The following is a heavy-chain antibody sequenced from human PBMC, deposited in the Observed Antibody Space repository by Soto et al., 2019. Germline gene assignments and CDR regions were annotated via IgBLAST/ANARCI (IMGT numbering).Heavy chain of an antibody. J-gene: IGHJ4*02. D-gene: IGHD1-26*01. CDR1: GFTLSSYA. Sequence: QVQLVESGGGVVQPGRSLRLSCAASGFTLSSYAMHWVRQAPGKGLEWVAVISYDGSNKYYADSVKGRFTISRDNSKNTLYLQMNSLRAEDTAVYYCERDWAGAVGDYWGQGTLVTVSS. CDR2: ISYDGSNK. V-gene: IGHV3-30-3*01. CDR3: ERDWAGAVGDY.